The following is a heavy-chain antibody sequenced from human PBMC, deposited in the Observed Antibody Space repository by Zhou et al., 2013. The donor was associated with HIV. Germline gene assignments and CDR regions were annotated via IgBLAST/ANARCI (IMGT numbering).Heavy chain of an antibody. J-gene: IGHJ6*02. Sequence: QVQLVQSGAEVKKPGSSVKISCKASGYTFTSNWMHWVRQAPGQGLEWMGIINPKGGSPSYAQKFLDRVTITRNISINTAYMELNSLRSEDTAVYYCARRGTWGDRFNVIRGGLDVWGQGTTVTVSS. V-gene: IGHV1-46*01. CDR3: ARRGTWGDRFNVIRGGLDV. CDR2: INPKGGSP. D-gene: IGHD1-1*01. CDR1: GYTFTSNW.